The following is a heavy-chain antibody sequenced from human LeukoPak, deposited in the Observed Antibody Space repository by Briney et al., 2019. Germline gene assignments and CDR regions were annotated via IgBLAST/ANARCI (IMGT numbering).Heavy chain of an antibody. CDR3: AKSNGYGLVDI. CDR2: INHSGST. Sequence: KASETLSLTCAVYGGSFSGYYWSWIRQPPGKGLEWIGEINHSGSTNYNLSLKSRVTISLDTSRNQFSLKLNSVTAADTAVYYCAKSNGYGLVDIWGQGTMVTVSS. J-gene: IGHJ3*02. V-gene: IGHV4-34*01. CDR1: GGSFSGYY. D-gene: IGHD3-10*01.